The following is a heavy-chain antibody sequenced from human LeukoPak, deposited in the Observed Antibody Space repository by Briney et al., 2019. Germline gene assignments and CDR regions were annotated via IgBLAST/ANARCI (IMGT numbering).Heavy chain of an antibody. V-gene: IGHV3-30*18. J-gene: IGHJ4*02. Sequence: SGGSLRLSCAASGFTFSSYGMHWVRQAPGKGLEWVAVISYDGSNKYYADSVKGRFTISRDNSKNTLYLQMSSLRAEDTAVYYCAKGLLGYCSGGCDYWGQGTLVTVSS. D-gene: IGHD2-15*01. CDR3: AKGLLGYCSGGCDY. CDR2: ISYDGSNK. CDR1: GFTFSSYG.